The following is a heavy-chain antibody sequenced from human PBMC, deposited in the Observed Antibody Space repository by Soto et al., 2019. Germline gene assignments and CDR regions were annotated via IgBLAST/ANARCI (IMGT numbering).Heavy chain of an antibody. Sequence: VKVSCKASGYTFTSYAMHWVRQAPGQRLEWMGWINAGNGNTKYSQKFQGRVTITRDTSASTAYMELSSLRSEDTAVYYCAREGITMVRGVTEGPIDYWGQGTLVTVSS. CDR2: INAGNGNT. CDR3: AREGITMVRGVTEGPIDY. D-gene: IGHD3-10*01. CDR1: GYTFTSYA. J-gene: IGHJ4*02. V-gene: IGHV1-3*01.